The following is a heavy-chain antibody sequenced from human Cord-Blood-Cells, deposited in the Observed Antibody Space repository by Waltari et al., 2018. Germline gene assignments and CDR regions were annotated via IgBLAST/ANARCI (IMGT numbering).Heavy chain of an antibody. D-gene: IGHD6-6*01. V-gene: IGHV1-2*02. Sequence: QVQLVQSGAEVKKPGASVKVSCKASGYTFTGYYMHWVRQAPGQGLEWMGWINPNSGGTNDAQKFQGRVTMTRDTSISTAYMELSRLRSDDTAVYYCARAIYSSSSFDYWGQGTLVTVSS. J-gene: IGHJ4*02. CDR1: GYTFTGYY. CDR3: ARAIYSSSSFDY. CDR2: INPNSGGT.